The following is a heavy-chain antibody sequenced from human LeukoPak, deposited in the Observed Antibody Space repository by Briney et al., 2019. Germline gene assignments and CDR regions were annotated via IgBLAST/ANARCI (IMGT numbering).Heavy chain of an antibody. V-gene: IGHV3-7*03. CDR2: IKEEGSEK. CDR3: ARGRGLLVCHY. Sequence: GGCLRLSRVASGFTFSTYWIGWVRQAPRKGLEWLGNIKEEGSEKYFVDFVKGPFTISRDNAKNSLSLQMNSLRVEDTAVYYCARGRGLLVCHYWGRGTRDSVSS. CDR1: GFTFSTYW. J-gene: IGHJ4*02. D-gene: IGHD3-10*01.